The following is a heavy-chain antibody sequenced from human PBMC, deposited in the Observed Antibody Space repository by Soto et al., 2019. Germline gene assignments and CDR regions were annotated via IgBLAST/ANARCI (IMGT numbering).Heavy chain of an antibody. CDR1: GGTFSSHV. V-gene: IGHV1-69*01. Sequence: QVQLVQSGAEVKKPGSSVKVSCEASGGTFSSHVFNWVRQAPGQGLEWMGGIMPIIGTANYAQKFQGRVTITADESTSTAYMELSSLRSEDTAVYYCARDLEFRDGNISHLDYWGQGPLVTVSS. J-gene: IGHJ4*02. CDR2: IMPIIGTA. CDR3: ARDLEFRDGNISHLDY. D-gene: IGHD3-10*01.